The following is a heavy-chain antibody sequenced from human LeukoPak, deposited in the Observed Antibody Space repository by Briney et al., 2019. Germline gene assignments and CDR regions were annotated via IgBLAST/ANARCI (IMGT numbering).Heavy chain of an antibody. D-gene: IGHD1-26*01. CDR3: ARGGRERYYYYYGMDV. CDR1: GYTFTSYD. CDR2: MNPNSGNT. V-gene: IGHV1-8*01. J-gene: IGHJ6*02. Sequence: AASVKVSFKASGYTFTSYDINWVRQATGQGREWMGWMNPNSGNTGYAQKFQGRVTMTRNTSISTAYMELSSLRSEDTAVYYCARGGRERYYYYYGMDVWGQGTTVTVSS.